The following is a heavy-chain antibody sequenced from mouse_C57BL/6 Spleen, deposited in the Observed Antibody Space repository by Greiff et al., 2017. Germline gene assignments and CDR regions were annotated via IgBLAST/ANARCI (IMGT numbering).Heavy chain of an antibody. CDR3: ARWLPVYYFDY. D-gene: IGHD2-2*01. Sequence: QVHVKQSGAELVKPGASVKLSCKASGYTFTSYWMHWVKQRPGQGLEWIGMIHPNSGSTNYNEKFKSKATLTVDKSSSTAYMQLSSLTSEDSAVYYCARWLPVYYFDYWGQGTTLTVSS. J-gene: IGHJ2*01. CDR2: IHPNSGST. CDR1: GYTFTSYW. V-gene: IGHV1-64*01.